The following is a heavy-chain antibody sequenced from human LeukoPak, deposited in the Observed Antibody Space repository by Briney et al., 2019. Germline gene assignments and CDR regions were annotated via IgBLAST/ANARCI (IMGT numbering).Heavy chain of an antibody. CDR2: INSSGNT. J-gene: IGHJ3*01. Sequence: PSETLSLTCTVSGVSFTTYYWTWIRQPAGKGPEWIGRINSSGNTNYNPSLESRVTMSIDTSKHQLSLKLTSVTAADTAVYYCARERGILRGDAFDLWGQGTMVTVSS. V-gene: IGHV4-4*07. D-gene: IGHD1-26*01. CDR1: GVSFTTYY. CDR3: ARERGILRGDAFDL.